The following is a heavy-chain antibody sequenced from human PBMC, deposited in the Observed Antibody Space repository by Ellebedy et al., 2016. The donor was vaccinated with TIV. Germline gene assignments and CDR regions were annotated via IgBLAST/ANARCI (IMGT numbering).Heavy chain of an antibody. CDR2: IIWNSGDT. V-gene: IGHV3-9*01. D-gene: IGHD4/OR15-4a*01. J-gene: IGHJ4*02. CDR1: GFTFHDHG. Sequence: PGGSLRLSCVGSGFTFHDHGMHWVRQVAGKGLEWVSGIIWNSGDTGQADSVKGRFTISRDNAKNSLYLQMNSLRAEDTALYYCGRDMSPGGAYYWGQGTLVTVS. CDR3: GRDMSPGGAYY.